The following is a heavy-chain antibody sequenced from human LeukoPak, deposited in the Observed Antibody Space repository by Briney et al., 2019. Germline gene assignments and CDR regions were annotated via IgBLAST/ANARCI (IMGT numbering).Heavy chain of an antibody. V-gene: IGHV3-21*01. CDR2: FGTRSTSV. D-gene: IGHD3-22*01. J-gene: IGHJ4*02. CDR3: AREVSEGFDF. CDR1: GFTLSDYA. Sequence: PGGSLRLSCEASGFTLSDYAMNWVRQAPGKGLEWVSSFGTRSTSVYHAGSVKGRFAISRDNAKNSLYLQMNSLRAEDTALYYCAREVSEGFDFWGQGTLVTVSS.